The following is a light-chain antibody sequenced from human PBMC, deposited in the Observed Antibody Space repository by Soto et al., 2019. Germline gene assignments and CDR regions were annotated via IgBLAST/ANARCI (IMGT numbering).Light chain of an antibody. Sequence: EIVLTQSPGTLSLSPGERATLSCRASQSVSSSYLAWYQQKPGQAPRLLIYDASNRATGIPARFSGSGSGTDFSLTISRLEPEDFAVYYCLQFDISPLYTFGQGTKVDIK. CDR2: DAS. CDR3: LQFDISPLYT. V-gene: IGKV3-20*01. CDR1: QSVSSSY. J-gene: IGKJ2*01.